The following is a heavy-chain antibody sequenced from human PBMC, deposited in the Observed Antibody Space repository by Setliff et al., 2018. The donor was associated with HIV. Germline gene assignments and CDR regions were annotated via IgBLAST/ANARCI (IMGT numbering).Heavy chain of an antibody. J-gene: IGHJ3*02. V-gene: IGHV1-18*01. CDR2: ISAYNGNT. CDR1: GGNFNNYA. CDR3: ARDTPVGAFDI. Sequence: GASVKVSCKASGGNFNNYALSWVRQAPGQGLEWMGWISAYNGNTNYAQKLQGRVTMTTDTSTSTAYMELRSLRSDGTAVYYCARDTPVGAFDIWGQGTMVT.